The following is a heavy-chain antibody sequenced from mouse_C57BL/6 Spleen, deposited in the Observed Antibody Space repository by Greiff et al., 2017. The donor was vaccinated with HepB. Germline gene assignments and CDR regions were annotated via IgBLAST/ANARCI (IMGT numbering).Heavy chain of an antibody. V-gene: IGHV6-3*01. J-gene: IGHJ1*03. D-gene: IGHD3-3*01. CDR3: TGDWGLHWYFDV. CDR1: GFTFSNYW. CDR2: IRLKSDNYAT. Sequence: EVKVVESGGGLVQPGGSMKLSCVASGFTFSNYWMNWVRQSPEKGLEWVAQIRLKSDNYATHYAESVKGRFTISRDDSKSRVYLQMNNLRAEDTGIYYCTGDWGLHWYFDVWGTGTTVTVSS.